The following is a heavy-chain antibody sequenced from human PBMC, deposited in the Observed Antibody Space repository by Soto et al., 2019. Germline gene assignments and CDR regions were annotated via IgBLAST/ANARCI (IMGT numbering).Heavy chain of an antibody. CDR1: GFTFINYY. D-gene: IGHD4-17*01. CDR2: INPSGDST. V-gene: IGHV1-46*01. CDR3: ARDNSHQTTWWLDP. Sequence: GASVKVSCKASGFTFINYYMHWVRQAPGQGLEWMGVINPSGDSTNYAQKFQGRVTMIRDTSTSTVYMDLSSLRSEDTAVYYCARDNSHQTTWWLDPWGQGTLVTVSS. J-gene: IGHJ5*02.